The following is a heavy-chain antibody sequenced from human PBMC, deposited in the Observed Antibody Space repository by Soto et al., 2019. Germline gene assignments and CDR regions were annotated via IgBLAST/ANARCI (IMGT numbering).Heavy chain of an antibody. J-gene: IGHJ4*02. Sequence: SGGSLRLSCAAAGFTFSTYAMNCVRQAPGKGLEWVSGISGSGDSTYYADSVKGRFTVSRDNSKNTLYLQMNSLRAEDTAVFYCAKERSSGWSFDYWGQGTLVTVSS. D-gene: IGHD6-19*01. CDR3: AKERSSGWSFDY. CDR2: ISGSGDST. V-gene: IGHV3-23*01. CDR1: GFTFSTYA.